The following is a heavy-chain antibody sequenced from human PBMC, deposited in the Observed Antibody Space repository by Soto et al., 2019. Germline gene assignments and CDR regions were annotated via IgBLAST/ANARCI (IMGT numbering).Heavy chain of an antibody. D-gene: IGHD6-13*01. CDR1: GYTFTIYD. V-gene: IGHV1-8*01. Sequence: ASVKVSCKASGYTFTIYDINWVRQATGQGLEWMGWMNPNSGNTGYAQKFQGRVTMTRNTSISTAYMELSSLRSEDTAVYYCAIAAAGDYETGDDFDYWGQGTLVTVSS. J-gene: IGHJ4*02. CDR3: AIAAAGDYETGDDFDY. CDR2: MNPNSGNT.